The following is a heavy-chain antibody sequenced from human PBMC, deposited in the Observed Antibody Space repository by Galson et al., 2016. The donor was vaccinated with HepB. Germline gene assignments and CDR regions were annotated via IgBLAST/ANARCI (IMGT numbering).Heavy chain of an antibody. CDR3: ARGAWYGSTETGY. V-gene: IGHV3-33*08. Sequence: SLRLSCAASGLSFSSHDMHWVRQVPVKGLEWVAVIHYDGIATFYADSVKGRFTIPSDTSTNTLYLQMNSLTAEDTAVYYCARGAWYGSTETGYWGQGTLVTVSS. CDR2: IHYDGIAT. J-gene: IGHJ4*02. D-gene: IGHD3-10*01. CDR1: GLSFSSHD.